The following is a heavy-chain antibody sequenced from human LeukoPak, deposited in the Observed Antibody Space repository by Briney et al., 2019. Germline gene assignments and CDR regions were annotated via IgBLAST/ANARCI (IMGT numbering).Heavy chain of an antibody. Sequence: EASVKVSCKASGYTFTSYDINWVRQATGQGLEWIGWTNPNSVNTGYAQKFQGRGTMTRNTSISTAYMELSSLRSEDTAVYYCARVMATDMYYFDYWGQGTLVTVSS. D-gene: IGHD5-12*01. J-gene: IGHJ4*02. CDR1: GYTFTSYD. CDR3: ARVMATDMYYFDY. V-gene: IGHV1-8*01. CDR2: TNPNSVNT.